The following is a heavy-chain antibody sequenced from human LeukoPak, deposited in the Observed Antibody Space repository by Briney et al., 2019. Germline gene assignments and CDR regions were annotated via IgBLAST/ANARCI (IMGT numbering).Heavy chain of an antibody. V-gene: IGHV4-59*13. CDR1: GGSISTYY. D-gene: IGHD4/OR15-4a*01. CDR3: ARGSGFMVDSILDY. Sequence: SETLSLTCSVSGGSISTYYWSWIRQPPGGGREGIGYIYYCGSTNYNPSLESRVTISVDTSKKQFSLKLSSVTAADTAVYYCARGSGFMVDSILDYWGQGTLVTVSS. J-gene: IGHJ4*02. CDR2: IYYCGST.